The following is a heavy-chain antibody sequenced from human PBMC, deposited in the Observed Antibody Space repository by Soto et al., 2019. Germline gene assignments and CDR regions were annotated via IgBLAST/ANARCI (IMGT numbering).Heavy chain of an antibody. D-gene: IGHD3-3*01. J-gene: IGHJ4*02. V-gene: IGHV3-23*01. CDR1: GFTFSSYA. CDR2: ISGSGGST. Sequence: PGGSLRLSCAPSGFTFSSYAMSWVRQAPGKGLEWVSAISGSGGSTYYADSVKGRFTISRDNSKNTLYLQMNSLRAEDTAVYYCAKDTSYYDFWSGYSLFDYWGQGTLVTVSS. CDR3: AKDTSYYDFWSGYSLFDY.